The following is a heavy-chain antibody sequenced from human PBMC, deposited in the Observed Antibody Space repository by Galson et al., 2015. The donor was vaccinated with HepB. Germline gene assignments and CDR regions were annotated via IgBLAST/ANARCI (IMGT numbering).Heavy chain of an antibody. CDR2: FKSKNDGGTT. CDR1: GFTFSNTW. J-gene: IGHJ4*02. V-gene: IGHV3-15*05. D-gene: IGHD2-15*01. Sequence: SLRLSCATSGFTFSNTWMSWVRQAPGKGLEWVGRFKSKNDGGTTDYPASVKGRFTISRDDSKHTLYLEMNSLTTEDTAVYCCTALSVHSYVGWWWGQGTLVTVSS. CDR3: TALSVHSYVGWW.